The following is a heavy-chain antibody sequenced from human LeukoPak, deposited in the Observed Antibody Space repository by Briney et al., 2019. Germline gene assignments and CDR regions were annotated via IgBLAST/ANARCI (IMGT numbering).Heavy chain of an antibody. J-gene: IGHJ6*03. Sequence: GGSLRLSCAASGFTFGDYAMHWVRQATGKGLEWVSLISWNGGSTYYADFVKGRFTISRDNIENSMYLQMNSLRAEDTALYYCAKGGRECSDRMDVWGKGTTVTVSS. CDR3: AKGGRECSDRMDV. D-gene: IGHD3-10*02. CDR1: GFTFGDYA. CDR2: ISWNGGST. V-gene: IGHV3-43D*03.